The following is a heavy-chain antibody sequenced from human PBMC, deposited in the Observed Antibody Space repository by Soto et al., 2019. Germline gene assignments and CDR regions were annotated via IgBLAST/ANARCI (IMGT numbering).Heavy chain of an antibody. D-gene: IGHD2-2*03. V-gene: IGHV4-38-2*01. CDR2: IYHSGST. J-gene: IGHJ5*02. CDR1: GYSISTGVN. CDR3: VKYGYCSSTSCRRVWFDP. Sequence: PSETLSLTCAVSGYSISTGVNWAWIGQPPGKGLEWIGSIYHSGSTYYNLSLKSRVTISSDASKNQISLKLSSVTAADTAVYYCVKYGYCSSTSCRRVWFDPWGQGTLVTVSS.